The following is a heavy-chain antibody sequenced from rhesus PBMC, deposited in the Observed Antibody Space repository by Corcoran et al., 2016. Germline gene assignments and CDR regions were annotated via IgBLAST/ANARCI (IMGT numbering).Heavy chain of an antibody. J-gene: IGHJ5-1*01. D-gene: IGHD3-16*01. Sequence: QVQLQESGPGLVKPSETLSLTCAVSGGSISGAYYWGWIRPHPGQGLEWIGNSYGNSASTYYNPSLKSRVTISKDTSKNQFSLKLSSVTAADTAVYYCARDGIVITTYNRFDVWGPGVLVTVSS. CDR1: GGSISGAYY. CDR3: ARDGIVITTYNRFDV. CDR2: SYGNSAST. V-gene: IGHV4S7*01.